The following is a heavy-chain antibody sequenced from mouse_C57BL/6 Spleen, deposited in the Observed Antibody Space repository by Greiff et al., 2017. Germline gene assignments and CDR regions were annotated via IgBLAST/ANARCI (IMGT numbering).Heavy chain of an antibody. J-gene: IGHJ4*01. D-gene: IGHD2-4*01. V-gene: IGHV6-6*01. CDR3: TALYYYYDDYYAMDY. CDR1: GFTFSDAW. CDR2: IRNKANNHAT. Sequence: EVKLMESGGGLVQPGGSMKLSCAASGFTFSDAWMDWVRQSPEKGLEWVAEIRNKANNHATYYAESVKGRFTISRDDSKSSVDLQMNSLRAEDTGIYYCTALYYYYDDYYAMDYWGQGTSVTVSS.